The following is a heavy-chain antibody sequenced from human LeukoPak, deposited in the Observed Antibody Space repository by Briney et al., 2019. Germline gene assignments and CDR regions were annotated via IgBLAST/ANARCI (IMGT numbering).Heavy chain of an antibody. Sequence: DSVKVSCKASGYTFTSYAMHWVRQAPGQRLEWMGWINADNGNTKYSQKFQGRVTITRDTSASTAYMELSSLRSEDTAVYYCARGQLWFGEFHFDYWGQGTLVTVSS. J-gene: IGHJ4*02. D-gene: IGHD3-10*01. CDR2: INADNGNT. CDR1: GYTFTSYA. CDR3: ARGQLWFGEFHFDY. V-gene: IGHV1-3*01.